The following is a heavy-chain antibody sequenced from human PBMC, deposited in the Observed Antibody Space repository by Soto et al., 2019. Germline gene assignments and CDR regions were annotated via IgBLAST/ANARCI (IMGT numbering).Heavy chain of an antibody. Sequence: EVHLVESGGGSVQPGGSLRISCGASGFTFGSYWMDWVRQVPGKGLVWVSRINGDGRITTYADSVKGRFTISRDNAGSTLYLQMNSLRVDDTAVYYCSRETLWFGGSPKSGGQGTLVTVSS. J-gene: IGHJ4*02. D-gene: IGHD3-10*01. CDR3: SRETLWFGGSPKS. V-gene: IGHV3-74*01. CDR1: GFTFGSYW. CDR2: INGDGRIT.